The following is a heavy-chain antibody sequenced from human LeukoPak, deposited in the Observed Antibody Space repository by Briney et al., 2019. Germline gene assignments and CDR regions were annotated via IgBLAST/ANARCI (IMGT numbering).Heavy chain of an antibody. V-gene: IGHV1-3*01. CDR3: ARGGVGYCSSTSCYEAFDY. Sequence: ASVKVSCKASGYTFTSYAMHWVRQAPGQRLEWMGWINDGNGNTKYSQKFQGRVTITRDTSASTAYMELSSLRSEDTAVYYCARGGVGYCSSTSCYEAFDYWGQGTLVTVSS. CDR1: GYTFTSYA. J-gene: IGHJ4*02. D-gene: IGHD2-2*01. CDR2: INDGNGNT.